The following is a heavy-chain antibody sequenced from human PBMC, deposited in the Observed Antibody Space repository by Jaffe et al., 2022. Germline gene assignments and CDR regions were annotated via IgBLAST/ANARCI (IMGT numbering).Heavy chain of an antibody. CDR1: GFIFGDYA. Sequence: EVQLVESGGDLVQPGRSLRLSCTGSGFIFGDYAVNWVRQAPGKGVEWVGFIRKETDGGKPEYAASVKGRFTISRDDSKSVVYLQMNSLINEDTAVYYCTRDDYRVFTGYSNFDYWGQGTLVTVSS. V-gene: IGHV3-49*04. CDR2: IRKETDGGKP. D-gene: IGHD3-9*01. CDR3: TRDDYRVFTGYSNFDY. J-gene: IGHJ4*02.